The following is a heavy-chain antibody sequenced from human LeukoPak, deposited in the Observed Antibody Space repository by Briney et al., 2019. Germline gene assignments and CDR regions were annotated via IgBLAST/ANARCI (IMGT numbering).Heavy chain of an antibody. CDR3: ARLPRWADGMDF. CDR1: GDSINNYY. V-gene: IGHV4-59*08. CDR2: ISNSGST. D-gene: IGHD4-23*01. J-gene: IGHJ6*02. Sequence: SETLSLTCTVSGDSINNYYWSWTRQPPGKGLEWIGYISNSGSTYYNPSLKSRVTMSVDTSKNQFSLKLSSVTAADTAVYFCARLPRWADGMDFWGQGTTVTVSS.